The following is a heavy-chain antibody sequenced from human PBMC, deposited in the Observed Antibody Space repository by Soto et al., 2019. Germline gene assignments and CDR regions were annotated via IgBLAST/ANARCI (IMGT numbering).Heavy chain of an antibody. Sequence: QVQLVESGGGVVKPGRSLRLSCAASGFTFSSYGMHWVRQAPGKGLEWVAVISYDGSNKYYADSVKGRFTISRDNSKNTLYLQMDSLRAEDTAVYYCAKDYYGSGNYYGMDVWGQGTTVTVSS. J-gene: IGHJ6*02. CDR1: GFTFSSYG. CDR2: ISYDGSNK. CDR3: AKDYYGSGNYYGMDV. D-gene: IGHD3-10*01. V-gene: IGHV3-30*18.